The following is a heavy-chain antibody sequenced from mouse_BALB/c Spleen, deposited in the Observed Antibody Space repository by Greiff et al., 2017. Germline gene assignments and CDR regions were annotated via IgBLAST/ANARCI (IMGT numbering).Heavy chain of an antibody. D-gene: IGHD2-14*01. Sequence: EVQLQQSGPSLVKPSQTLSLTCSVTRDSITSGYWNWIRKFPGNKLEYMGYISYSGSTYDNPSLKSRISITRDTSKNQYYLQLNSVTTEDTATDYCARLGGYKGHFDDWGQGTTLTVAS. V-gene: IGHV3-8*02. CDR3: ARLGGYKGHFDD. J-gene: IGHJ2*01. CDR1: RDSITSGY. CDR2: ISYSGST.